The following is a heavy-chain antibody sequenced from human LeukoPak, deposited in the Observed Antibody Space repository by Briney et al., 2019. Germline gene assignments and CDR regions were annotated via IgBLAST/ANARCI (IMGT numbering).Heavy chain of an antibody. V-gene: IGHV3-48*03. CDR3: AKRDSSGSYYFDY. Sequence: PGGSLRLSCAASGFTFSSYEMNWVRQAPGKGLEWVSYISTSGSTIYYADSVKGRFTISRDNSQNTLYLQMNSLRAEDTAVFYCAKRDSSGSYYFDYWGQGTLVTVSS. D-gene: IGHD3-22*01. J-gene: IGHJ4*02. CDR2: ISTSGSTI. CDR1: GFTFSSYE.